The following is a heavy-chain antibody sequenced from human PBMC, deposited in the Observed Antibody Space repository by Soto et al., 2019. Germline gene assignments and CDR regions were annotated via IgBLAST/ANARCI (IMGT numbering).Heavy chain of an antibody. D-gene: IGHD4-17*01. CDR3: ARGDEMTAVTIFEY. Sequence: SVKVSCKASGGALGRYSVSWVRQAAGQGLEWIGGVIPVFNTSNYSLKFQGRVAIFADLSTSTVFMELRSLRSEDTALYYCARGDEMTAVTIFEYWGQGTLVTVSS. V-gene: IGHV1-69*13. CDR2: VIPVFNTS. CDR1: GGALGRYS. J-gene: IGHJ4*02.